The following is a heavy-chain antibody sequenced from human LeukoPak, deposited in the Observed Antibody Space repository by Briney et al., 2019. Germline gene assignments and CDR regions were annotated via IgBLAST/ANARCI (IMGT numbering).Heavy chain of an antibody. V-gene: IGHV1-18*01. CDR3: ARVWIAAPVESSHDY. Sequence: ASVKVSCKASGYTFTSYDFSWVRQAPGQGLEWMGWISAYNGNTNYAQKLQGRVTMTTDTFTSTAYMELRSLRSDDTAVYYCARVWIAAPVESSHDYWGQGTLVTVSS. D-gene: IGHD6-13*01. J-gene: IGHJ4*02. CDR1: GYTFTSYD. CDR2: ISAYNGNT.